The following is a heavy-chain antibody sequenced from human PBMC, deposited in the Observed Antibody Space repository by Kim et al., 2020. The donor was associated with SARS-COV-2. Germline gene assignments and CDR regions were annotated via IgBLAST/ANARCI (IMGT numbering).Heavy chain of an antibody. V-gene: IGHV5-51*01. J-gene: IGHJ6*02. Sequence: GESLKISCKGSGYSFTSYWIGWVRQMPGKGLEWMGIIYPGDSDTRYSPSFQGQVTISADKSISTAYLQWSSLKASDTAMYYCARHWYDYVWGSYRYSGMDDRGQGTTVTDS. D-gene: IGHD3-16*02. CDR1: GYSFTSYW. CDR2: IYPGDSDT. CDR3: ARHWYDYVWGSYRYSGMDD.